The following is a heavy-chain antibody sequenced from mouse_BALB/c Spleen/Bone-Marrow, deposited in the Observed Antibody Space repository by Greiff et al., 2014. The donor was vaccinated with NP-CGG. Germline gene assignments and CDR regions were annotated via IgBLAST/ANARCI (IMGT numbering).Heavy chain of an antibody. Sequence: VQRVESGAELVRPGSSVRISCKASGYAFSSYWMNWVKQRPGQGLEWIGQIYPGDGDTNYNGKFKGKATLTADKSSSTAYMQLSSLTSEDSAVYYCARVRNWADYWGQGTTLTVS. J-gene: IGHJ2*01. V-gene: IGHV1-80*01. D-gene: IGHD4-1*01. CDR2: IYPGDGDT. CDR1: GYAFSSYW. CDR3: ARVRNWADY.